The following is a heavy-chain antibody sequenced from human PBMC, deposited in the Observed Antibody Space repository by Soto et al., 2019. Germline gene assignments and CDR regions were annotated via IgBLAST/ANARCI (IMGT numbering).Heavy chain of an antibody. CDR2: MDYNGNS. CDR1: GGSISSSNYY. Sequence: SETLSLTCTVSGGSISSSNYYWGWIRQPPGEGLEWIGSMDYNGNSYQNPSLKSRVTSSVDTSKSQFSLKLRSVTAADTAVYFCVRSAFGYYDTSGYPLTDSWGQGTLVTVSS. D-gene: IGHD3-22*01. CDR3: VRSAFGYYDTSGYPLTDS. V-gene: IGHV4-39*01. J-gene: IGHJ4*02.